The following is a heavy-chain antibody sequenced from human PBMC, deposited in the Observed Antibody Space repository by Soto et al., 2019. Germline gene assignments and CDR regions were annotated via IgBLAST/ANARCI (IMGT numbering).Heavy chain of an antibody. J-gene: IGHJ5*02. CDR2: ISSSSSYI. V-gene: IGHV3-21*01. CDR1: GFTFSSYS. D-gene: IGHD4-17*01. Sequence: GGSLRLSCAASGFTFSSYSMNWVRQAPGKGLEWVSSISSSSSYIYYADSVRGRFTISRDNAKNSLYLQMNSLRAEDTAVYYCARTPSQSRDGYSDFDPWGQGTLVTVSS. CDR3: ARTPSQSRDGYSDFDP.